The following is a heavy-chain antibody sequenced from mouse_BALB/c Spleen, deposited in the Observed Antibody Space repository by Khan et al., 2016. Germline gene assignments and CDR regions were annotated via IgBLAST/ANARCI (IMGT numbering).Heavy chain of an antibody. J-gene: IGHJ3*01. D-gene: IGHD1-1*01. CDR2: INTETGEP. CDR3: AKSGVYYYGSRAFAY. Sequence: QIQLVQSGPELKKPGETVKISCKASGYTFTDYSMHWVKQAPGKGLKWMGWINTETGEPTYADDFKGRFAFSLETSASTAYLQINNLKNEDTATYFGAKSGVYYYGSRAFAYWGQGTLVTVSA. CDR1: GYTFTDYS. V-gene: IGHV9-2-1*01.